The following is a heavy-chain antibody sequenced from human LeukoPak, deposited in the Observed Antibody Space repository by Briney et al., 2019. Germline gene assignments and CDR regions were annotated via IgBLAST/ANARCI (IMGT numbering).Heavy chain of an antibody. CDR1: GGTFSSYA. CDR2: IIPIFGTA. V-gene: IGHV1-69*05. CDR3: AGSIWFGEFNAEVVFDY. Sequence: SVKLSCKASGGTFSSYAISWVRQAPGQGLEWMGGIIPIFGTANYAQKFQGRVTITTDESTSTAYMELSSLRSEDTAVYYCAGSIWFGEFNAEVVFDYWGQGTLVTVSS. J-gene: IGHJ4*02. D-gene: IGHD3-10*01.